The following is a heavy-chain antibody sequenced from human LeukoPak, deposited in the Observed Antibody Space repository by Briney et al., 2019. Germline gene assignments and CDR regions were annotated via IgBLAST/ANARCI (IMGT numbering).Heavy chain of an antibody. V-gene: IGHV3-7*04. J-gene: IGHJ4*02. Sequence: GGSLRLSCQASEFPFRTNTRNWFPQAPGKGRKGWPNIKEDGSEKYYVDSVKGRFTISRDNAKNSLYLQMNSLGAEDTAVYYCARGRGSSGWRVDYWGQGTLVTVSS. CDR1: EFPFRTNT. CDR3: ARGRGSSGWRVDY. CDR2: IKEDGSEK. D-gene: IGHD6-19*01.